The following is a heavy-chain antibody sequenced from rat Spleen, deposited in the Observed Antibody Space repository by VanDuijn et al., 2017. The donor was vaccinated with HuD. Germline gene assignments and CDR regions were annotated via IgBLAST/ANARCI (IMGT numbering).Heavy chain of an antibody. CDR3: TRENWKPDY. CDR2: IPSAGDTT. D-gene: IGHD4-2*01. Sequence: EVQLVESGGGLVQPGRSLKLACIASGFTFNNYWMTWIRQAPGKGLEWVASIPSAGDTTYYPDSVKGRFTSSIENAYRTLYLQMNSLRSEDTGTYYCTRENWKPDYWGQGVMVTVSS. CDR1: GFTFNNYW. V-gene: IGHV5-31*01. J-gene: IGHJ2*01.